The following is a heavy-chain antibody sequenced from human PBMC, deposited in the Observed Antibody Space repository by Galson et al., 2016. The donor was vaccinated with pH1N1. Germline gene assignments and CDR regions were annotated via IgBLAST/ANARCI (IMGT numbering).Heavy chain of an antibody. CDR3: ATEDYYTSLY. V-gene: IGHV3-7*01. Sequence: SLRLSCAASGFIFSDYWMSWVRQAPGKGLEWVAKINQDGSRKYYVDSMKGRCTISRGNAENPLSLQMNSLRVEDTALYYCATEDYYTSLYWGQGILVTVSS. CDR2: INQDGSRK. CDR1: GFIFSDYW. J-gene: IGHJ4*02. D-gene: IGHD1-26*01.